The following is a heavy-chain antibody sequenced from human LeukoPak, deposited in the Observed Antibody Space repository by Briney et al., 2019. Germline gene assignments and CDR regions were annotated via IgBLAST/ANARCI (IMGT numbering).Heavy chain of an antibody. Sequence: GESLKISCKGSGYSFTSYWTGWVRQMPGKGLEWMGIIYPGDSDTRYSPSFQGQVTISADESISTAYLQWSSLKASDTAMYYCARHRGGSGSYYNVFVYWGQGTLVTVSS. D-gene: IGHD3-10*01. V-gene: IGHV5-51*01. J-gene: IGHJ4*02. CDR1: GYSFTSYW. CDR2: IYPGDSDT. CDR3: ARHRGGSGSYYNVFVY.